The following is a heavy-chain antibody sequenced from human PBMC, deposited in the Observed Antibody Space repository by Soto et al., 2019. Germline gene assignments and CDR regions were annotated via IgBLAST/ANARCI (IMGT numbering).Heavy chain of an antibody. CDR3: ARHGPFSTSAPTSFCGGDCRNGMDV. Sequence: PGESLKISCKGSGYSFTSYWIGWVRQMPGKGLEWMAIIYPGDSDTRISPSFQGRVTISADKSISTAYLQWSSLKASDTAIYYCARHGPFSTSAPTSFCGGDCRNGMDVWGQGTTVTVSS. CDR2: IYPGDSDT. J-gene: IGHJ6*02. D-gene: IGHD2-21*02. CDR1: GYSFTSYW. V-gene: IGHV5-51*01.